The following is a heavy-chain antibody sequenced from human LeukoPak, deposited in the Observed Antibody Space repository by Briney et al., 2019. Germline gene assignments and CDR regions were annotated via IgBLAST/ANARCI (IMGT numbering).Heavy chain of an antibody. V-gene: IGHV3-9*01. CDR3: AKAPRINWFDP. CDR1: GFTFDDYA. J-gene: IGHJ5*02. Sequence: PGRSLRLSCAASGFTFDDYAMHWVRQAPGKGLEWVSGISWNSGSIGYADSVEGRFTISRDNAKNSLYLQMNSLRAEDTALYYCAKAPRINWFDPWGQGTLVTVSS. CDR2: ISWNSGSI.